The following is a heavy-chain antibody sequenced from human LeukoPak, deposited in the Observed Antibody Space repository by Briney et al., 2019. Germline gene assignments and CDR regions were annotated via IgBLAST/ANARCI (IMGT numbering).Heavy chain of an antibody. D-gene: IGHD6-13*01. V-gene: IGHV3-66*01. Sequence: GGSLRLSCAASGVSVSSNFMIWVRQAPGKGLEWVSLIYSGGETSYADSVKGRFSISRDNSKDTLYLQMNSLRVEDTAVYYCTRDPPAVAINTYAWGQGTLVTVSS. CDR2: IYSGGET. J-gene: IGHJ5*02. CDR3: TRDPPAVAINTYA. CDR1: GVSVSSNF.